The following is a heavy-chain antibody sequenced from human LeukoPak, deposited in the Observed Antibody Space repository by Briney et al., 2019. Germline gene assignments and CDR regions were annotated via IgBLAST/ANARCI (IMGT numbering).Heavy chain of an antibody. CDR1: GFTFRNYG. D-gene: IGHD4-17*01. CDR3: AKDASTVTLHADY. J-gene: IGHJ4*02. CDR2: LSYDGSNN. Sequence: GGSLRLSCAVSGFTFRNYGMHWVRQAPGKGLEWVAVLSYDGSNNYYADSVKGRFTISRDNSKNTLYLQMNSLRAEDTAVYYCAKDASTVTLHADYWGQGTLVTVSS. V-gene: IGHV3-30*18.